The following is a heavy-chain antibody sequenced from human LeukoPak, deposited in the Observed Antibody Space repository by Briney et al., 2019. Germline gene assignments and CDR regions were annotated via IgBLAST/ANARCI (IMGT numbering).Heavy chain of an antibody. D-gene: IGHD3-9*01. V-gene: IGHV3-21*01. Sequence: GGSLRLSCAASGFTFRSYSMNWVRQSPGKGVEGVSSISSSSSYIYYADSVKGGFTISRDNAKNSLYLKMNSLRAEEKAVYYCARDLNGFDYWGQGTLVTVSS. CDR1: GFTFRSYS. CDR2: ISSSSSYI. J-gene: IGHJ4*02. CDR3: ARDLNGFDY.